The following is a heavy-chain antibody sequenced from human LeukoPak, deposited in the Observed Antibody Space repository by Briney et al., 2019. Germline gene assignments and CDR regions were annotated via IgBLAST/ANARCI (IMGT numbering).Heavy chain of an antibody. CDR1: EFSFSSST. J-gene: IGHJ3*02. D-gene: IGHD3-10*01. V-gene: IGHV3-21*01. CDR2: ISSSGSSI. CDR3: ARDSYWLGGTIGAFDI. Sequence: GGSLRLSCAASEFSFSSSTMNWVRQAPGRGLEWVSSISSSGSSIYYADSVKGRFTISRDNAKNSLYLQINSLRAEDTAVYYCARDSYWLGGTIGAFDIWGQGTMVTVSS.